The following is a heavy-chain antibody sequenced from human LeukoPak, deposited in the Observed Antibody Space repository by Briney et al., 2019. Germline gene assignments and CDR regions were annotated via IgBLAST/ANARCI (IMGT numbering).Heavy chain of an antibody. J-gene: IGHJ4*02. CDR1: GGSISSGDYY. Sequence: SATLSLTCTVSGGSISSGDYYWSWIRQPPGKGLEWVGYIYYSGSTYYNPSLKSRVTISVDTSKNQFSLKLSSVTAADTAVYYCARVQRYCSGGSCYGGGYFDYWGQGTLVTVSS. CDR2: IYYSGST. CDR3: ARVQRYCSGGSCYGGGYFDY. D-gene: IGHD2-15*01. V-gene: IGHV4-30-4*01.